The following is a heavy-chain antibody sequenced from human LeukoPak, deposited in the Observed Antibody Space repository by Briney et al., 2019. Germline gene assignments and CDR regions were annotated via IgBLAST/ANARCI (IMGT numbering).Heavy chain of an antibody. Sequence: SETLSLTCTVSGGSISSYYWSWIRQPPGKGLEWIGYIYYSGSTNYNPSLKSRVTISVDTSKNQFSLKLSSVTAADTAVYYCAREGGGLPGYFQHWGQGTLVTVSS. D-gene: IGHD1-26*01. CDR3: AREGGGLPGYFQH. V-gene: IGHV4-59*01. CDR1: GGSISSYY. J-gene: IGHJ1*01. CDR2: IYYSGST.